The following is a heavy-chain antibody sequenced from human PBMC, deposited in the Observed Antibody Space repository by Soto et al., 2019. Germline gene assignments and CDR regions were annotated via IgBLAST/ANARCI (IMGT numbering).Heavy chain of an antibody. D-gene: IGHD2-2*01. CDR1: GGSISSYY. CDR3: ARELRYCSSTSCFAWCDP. V-gene: IGHV4-59*01. Sequence: PSETLSLTCTVSGGSISSYYWSWIRQPPGKGLEWIGYIYYSGSTNYNPSLKSRVTISVDTSKNQFSLKLSSVTAADTAVYYCARELRYCSSTSCFAWCDPWGQGTLVTVSS. CDR2: IYYSGST. J-gene: IGHJ5*02.